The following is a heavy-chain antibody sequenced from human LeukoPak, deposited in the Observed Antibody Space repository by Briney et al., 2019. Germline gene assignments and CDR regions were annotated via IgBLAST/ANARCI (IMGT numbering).Heavy chain of an antibody. Sequence: GRSLRLSCAASGFTLSSYGMHWVHQAPGKGLEWVAVIWYDGSNKYYADSVKGRFTISRDNSKNTLYLQMNSLRAEDTAVYYCARVEGTGSGWPFDYWGQGTLVTVSS. J-gene: IGHJ4*02. CDR1: GFTLSSYG. CDR2: IWYDGSNK. V-gene: IGHV3-33*01. D-gene: IGHD6-19*01. CDR3: ARVEGTGSGWPFDY.